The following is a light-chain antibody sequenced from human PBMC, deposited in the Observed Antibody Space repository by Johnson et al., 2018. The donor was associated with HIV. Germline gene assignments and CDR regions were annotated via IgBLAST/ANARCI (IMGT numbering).Light chain of an antibody. J-gene: IGLJ1*01. CDR3: GTWDSSLRAGF. CDR2: CPN. CDR1: SSNIGNNY. Sequence: QSVLTQAPSVSAAPGPQATISCAVISSNIGNNYVSWYQQIPGTAPNLLIYCPNTRPSGIPNRSPAPTSGPSPTPATTGLQTGDEADYYCGTWDSSLRAGFFGTGTKVTVL. V-gene: IGLV1-51*01.